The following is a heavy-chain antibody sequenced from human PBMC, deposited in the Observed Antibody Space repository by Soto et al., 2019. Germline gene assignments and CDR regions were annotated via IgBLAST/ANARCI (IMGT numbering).Heavy chain of an antibody. J-gene: IGHJ4*02. Sequence: QLQLQESGPGLVKPSETLSLTCTVSGGSISSSSYYWGWIRQPPGKGLELIGSIYYSGSTYYNPSLKSRVTISVDTSKNQFSLKLSSVTAADTAVYYCASPGYSSGWYTGTFDYWGQGTLVTVSS. D-gene: IGHD6-19*01. CDR3: ASPGYSSGWYTGTFDY. CDR2: IYYSGST. V-gene: IGHV4-39*01. CDR1: GGSISSSSYY.